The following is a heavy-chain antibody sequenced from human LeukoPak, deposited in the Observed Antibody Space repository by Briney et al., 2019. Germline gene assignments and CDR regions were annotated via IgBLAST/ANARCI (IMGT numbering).Heavy chain of an antibody. V-gene: IGHV3-72*01. J-gene: IGHJ3*02. D-gene: IGHD3-16*01. Sequence: GGSLRLSCAASGFTFSDYILDWVRQAPGRGLEWVGRIRRGANSYTTEYAASVKGRFTISRDDSKNSLYLHMNSLKAEDTAVYHCSRDGGEGGNSAFDIWGQGTMVTVSS. CDR2: IRRGANSYTT. CDR1: GFTFSDYI. CDR3: SRDGGEGGNSAFDI.